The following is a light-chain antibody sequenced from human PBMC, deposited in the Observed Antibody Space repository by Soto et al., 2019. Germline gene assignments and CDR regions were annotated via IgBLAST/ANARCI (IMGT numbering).Light chain of an antibody. Sequence: EIVLTQSPGTLSLSPGERATLSCRASQGVSSTYLAWYQQKPGQAPRLLIYGASSRATGIPDRFGGSGSGTDFTLTISRLEPEDFAVYFCQQYAGPEFTFGPGTKVDI. CDR1: QGVSSTY. CDR3: QQYAGPEFT. J-gene: IGKJ3*01. V-gene: IGKV3-20*01. CDR2: GAS.